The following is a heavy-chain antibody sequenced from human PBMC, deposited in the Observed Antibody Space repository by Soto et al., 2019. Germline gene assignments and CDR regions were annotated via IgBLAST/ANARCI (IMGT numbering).Heavy chain of an antibody. CDR1: GGSFSGYY. Sequence: SETLSLTCAVYGGSFSGYYWSWIRQPPGKGLKWIGEINHSGSTNYNPSLKSRVTISVDTSKNQFSLKLSSVTAADTAVYYCARVITIFGVVIMENYYYYYMDVWGKGTTVTVSS. V-gene: IGHV4-34*01. CDR3: ARVITIFGVVIMENYYYYYMDV. D-gene: IGHD3-3*01. CDR2: INHSGST. J-gene: IGHJ6*03.